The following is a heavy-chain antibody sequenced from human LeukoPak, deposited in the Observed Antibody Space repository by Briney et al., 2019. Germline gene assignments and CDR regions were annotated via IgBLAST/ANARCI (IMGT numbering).Heavy chain of an antibody. J-gene: IGHJ4*02. D-gene: IGHD3-9*01. V-gene: IGHV3-30*04. CDR1: GFTFSSYA. Sequence: GGSLRLSCAASGFTFSSYAMHWVRQAPGKGLEWVAVISYDGSNKYYADSMKGRFTISRDNSKNTLYLQMNSLRAEDTAVYYCAKSMDILTGYLWSLDYWGQGTLVTVSS. CDR2: ISYDGSNK. CDR3: AKSMDILTGYLWSLDY.